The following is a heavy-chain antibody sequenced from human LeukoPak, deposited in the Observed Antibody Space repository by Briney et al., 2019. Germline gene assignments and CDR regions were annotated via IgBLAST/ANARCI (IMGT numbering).Heavy chain of an antibody. V-gene: IGHV3-7*01. CDR3: ARGIVVVVGASDHFDY. CDR2: ISPDGSDK. CDR1: GFTFSTYW. D-gene: IGHD2-15*01. Sequence: GGSLRLSCVASGFTFSTYWMSWVRQAPGKGLERVGTISPDGSDKYYVDSVKGHFTISRDNAKTSLYLQINSLRADDTALYFCARGIVVVVGASDHFDYWGHGTLITVSS. J-gene: IGHJ4*01.